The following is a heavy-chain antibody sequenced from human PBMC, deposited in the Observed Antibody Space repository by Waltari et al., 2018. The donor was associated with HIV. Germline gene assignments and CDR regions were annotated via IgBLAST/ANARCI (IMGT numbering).Heavy chain of an antibody. Sequence: EIQLVESGGDLAQPGGSLRLSCAISGFSVSRNHMNWVRQARGKGLEWVSVVYSGGTTAFADSVKGRFTISRETSKYIIYLQMNDLRAEDTAVYYCARDITRDGYNAARAFDIWGRGTMVTVSS. CDR3: ARDITRDGYNAARAFDI. CDR1: GFSVSRNH. CDR2: VYSGGTT. D-gene: IGHD3-10*01. V-gene: IGHV3-66*01. J-gene: IGHJ3*02.